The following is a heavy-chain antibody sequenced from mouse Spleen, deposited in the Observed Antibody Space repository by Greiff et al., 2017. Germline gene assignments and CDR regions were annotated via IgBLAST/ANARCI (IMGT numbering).Heavy chain of an antibody. CDR2: IYPGDGDT. CDR3: ARWYSNYHFDY. J-gene: IGHJ2*01. Sequence: QVQLQQSGPELVKPGASVKISCKASGYAFSSSWMNWVKQRPGKGLEWIGRIYPGDGDTNYNGKFKGKATLTADKSSSTAYMQLSSLTSEDSAVYFCARWYSNYHFDYWGQGTTLTVSS. V-gene: IGHV1-82*01. D-gene: IGHD2-5*01. CDR1: GYAFSSSW.